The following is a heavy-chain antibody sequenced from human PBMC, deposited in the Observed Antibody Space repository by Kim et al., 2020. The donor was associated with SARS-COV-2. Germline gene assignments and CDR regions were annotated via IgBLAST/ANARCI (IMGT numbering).Heavy chain of an antibody. J-gene: IGHJ5*02. D-gene: IGHD3-16*01. CDR2: ISSSSSYI. Sequence: GGSLRLSCAASGFTFSSYSMNWVRQAPGKGLEWVSSISSSSSYIYYADSVKGRFTISRDNAKNSLYLQMNSLRAEDTAVYYCARDGGRSRVGRLWFDPWGQGTLVTVSS. CDR3: ARDGGRSRVGRLWFDP. V-gene: IGHV3-21*01. CDR1: GFTFSSYS.